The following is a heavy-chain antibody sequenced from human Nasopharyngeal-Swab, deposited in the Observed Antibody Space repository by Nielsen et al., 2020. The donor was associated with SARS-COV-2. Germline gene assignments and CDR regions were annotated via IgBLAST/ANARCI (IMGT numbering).Heavy chain of an antibody. CDR1: GYSFTSYW. J-gene: IGHJ6*03. CDR3: ARHEWDSSGWYYYYYMDV. V-gene: IGHV5-51*01. Sequence: KVSCKGSGYSFTSYWIGWVRQMPGKGLEWMGIIYPGDSGTRYSPSFQGQVTISADKSISTAYLQWSSLKASDTAMYYCARHEWDSSGWYYYYYMDVWGKGTTVTVSS. D-gene: IGHD6-19*01. CDR2: IYPGDSGT.